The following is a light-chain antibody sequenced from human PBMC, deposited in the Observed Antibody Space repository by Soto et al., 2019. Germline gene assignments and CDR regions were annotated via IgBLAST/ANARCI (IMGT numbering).Light chain of an antibody. J-gene: IGKJ5*01. CDR2: DAS. CDR1: QSVSSY. Sequence: ERVMTQSPATLSVSPGERATLSCRASQSVSSYLAWYQQKPGQAPRLLIYDASNRATGIPARFSGSGSGTDFTLTISSLEPEDFAVYYCQQRSNWRKITFGQGARLEIK. V-gene: IGKV3-11*01. CDR3: QQRSNWRKIT.